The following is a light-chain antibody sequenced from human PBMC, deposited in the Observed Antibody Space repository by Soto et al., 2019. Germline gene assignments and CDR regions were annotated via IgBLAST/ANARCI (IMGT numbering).Light chain of an antibody. V-gene: IGLV1-44*01. CDR1: SSNIGSNT. Sequence: QSVLTQPPSASGTPGQRVTICCSGSSSNIGSNTVNWYQQLPGTAPNLLIFTNNQRPSGVPDRFSGSKSGTSASLAISGLQSEDEADYYCAAWDDSLNGRVFGTGTKVTVL. CDR3: AAWDDSLNGRV. CDR2: TNN. J-gene: IGLJ1*01.